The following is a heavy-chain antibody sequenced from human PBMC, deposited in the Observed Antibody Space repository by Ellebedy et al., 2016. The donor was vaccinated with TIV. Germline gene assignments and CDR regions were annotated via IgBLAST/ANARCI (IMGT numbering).Heavy chain of an antibody. Sequence: SETLSLTCAVSGDSISSSTWWTWVRQPPGKGLEWIGEIYHSGSTKYNPSLKSRVTISVDKSKNQFSLKMTSVTAADTAVYFCTRDGRDGSNYPFDYWGQGTLVTVSS. D-gene: IGHD5-24*01. CDR1: GDSISSSTW. CDR3: TRDGRDGSNYPFDY. CDR2: IYHSGST. J-gene: IGHJ4*02. V-gene: IGHV4-4*02.